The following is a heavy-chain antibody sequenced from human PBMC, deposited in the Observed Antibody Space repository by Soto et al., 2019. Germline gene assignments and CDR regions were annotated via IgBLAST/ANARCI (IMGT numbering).Heavy chain of an antibody. D-gene: IGHD3-16*02. V-gene: IGHV3-30*18. CDR3: AKAERMITFGGVIVHPSEY. Sequence: QVQLVESGVGVVQPGRSLRLSGAASGFTFSSYGMHWVREAPGKGLEWVAVISYDGSNKYYADSVKGRFTISRDNSKNTLYLQMNSLRAEDTAVYYCAKAERMITFGGVIVHPSEYWGQGTLVTVSS. CDR2: ISYDGSNK. CDR1: GFTFSSYG. J-gene: IGHJ4*02.